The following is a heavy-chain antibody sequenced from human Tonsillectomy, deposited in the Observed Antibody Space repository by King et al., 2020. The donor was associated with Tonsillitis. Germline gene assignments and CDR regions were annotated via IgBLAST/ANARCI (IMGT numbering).Heavy chain of an antibody. V-gene: IGHV3-30*18. J-gene: IGHJ6*02. CDR3: AKAIAAGEGSYSSDGMDG. Sequence: VQLVESGGGVVQPGRSLRLSCAASGFSFRNYGIHWVRQAPGKGLEWVAIIPYDGSNKYYADSVKGRFTVSRDNSKNTLYLQMNSLRGEDTAVYYCAKAIAAGEGSYSSDGMDGWGQGTAVTVSS. CDR1: GFSFRNYG. CDR2: IPYDGSNK. D-gene: IGHD6-13*01.